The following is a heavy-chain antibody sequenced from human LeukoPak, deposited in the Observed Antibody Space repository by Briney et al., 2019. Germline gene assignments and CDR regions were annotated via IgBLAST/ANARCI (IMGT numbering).Heavy chain of an antibody. CDR2: INHSGST. Sequence: SETLSLTCTVSSGSISTSNYYWSWIRQPPGKGLEWIGEINHSGSTNYNPSLKSRVTISVDTSKNQFSLKLSSVTAADTAVYYCARNLLGAKDYWGQGTLVTVSS. CDR1: SGSISTSNYY. D-gene: IGHD1-26*01. CDR3: ARNLLGAKDY. J-gene: IGHJ4*02. V-gene: IGHV4-39*07.